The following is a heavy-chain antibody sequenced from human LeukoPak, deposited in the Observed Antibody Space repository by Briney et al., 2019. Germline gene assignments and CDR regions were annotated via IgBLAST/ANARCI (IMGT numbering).Heavy chain of an antibody. D-gene: IGHD3-22*01. J-gene: IGHJ4*02. V-gene: IGHV3-21*01. Sequence: SGGSLRLSCAASGLTFSSYSMNWVRQAPGKGLEWVSSISSSSSYIYYADSVKGRFTISRDNAKNSLYLQMNSLRAEDTAVYYCARGSFGWYYYDSSGYYYVDYWGQGTLVTVSS. CDR3: ARGSFGWYYYDSSGYYYVDY. CDR2: ISSSSSYI. CDR1: GLTFSSYS.